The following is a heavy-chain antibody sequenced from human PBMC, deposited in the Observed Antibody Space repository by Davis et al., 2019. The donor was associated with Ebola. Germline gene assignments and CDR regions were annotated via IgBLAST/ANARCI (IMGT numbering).Heavy chain of an antibody. Sequence: PSETLSLTCTVSGGSIGSGSYYWSWIRQPAGKGLEWIGHIYTSGSTNYNPSLKSRVTISVDTSKNQFSLKLSSVTAADTAVYYCASHMDVWGQGTTVTVSS. CDR1: GGSIGSGSYY. J-gene: IGHJ6*02. CDR3: ASHMDV. CDR2: IYTSGST. V-gene: IGHV4-61*09.